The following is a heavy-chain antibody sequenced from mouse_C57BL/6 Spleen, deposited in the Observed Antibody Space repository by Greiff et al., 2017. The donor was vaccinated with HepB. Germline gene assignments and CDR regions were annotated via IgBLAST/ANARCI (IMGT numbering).Heavy chain of an antibody. J-gene: IGHJ4*01. D-gene: IGHD3-3*01. Sequence: EVMLVESGEGLVKPGGSLKLSCAASGFTFSSYAMSWVRQTPEKRLEWVAYISSGGDYIYYADTVKGRFTISRDNARNTLYLQMSSLKSEDTAMYYCTREGVPYYYAMDYWGQGTSVTVSS. CDR1: GFTFSSYA. CDR2: ISSGGDYI. V-gene: IGHV5-9-1*02. CDR3: TREGVPYYYAMDY.